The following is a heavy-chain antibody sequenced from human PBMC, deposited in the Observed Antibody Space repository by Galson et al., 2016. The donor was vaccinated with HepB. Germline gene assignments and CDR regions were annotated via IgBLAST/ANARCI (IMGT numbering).Heavy chain of an antibody. Sequence: SLRLSCADSGFTFSSNGMHWVRQAPGKGLEWVAVISYDGSEKYYADSVKGRFTISRDNSKTTLFLQMHSLRPEDTAVYYWAKLDLSFGYDSSVHYYEVLDIWGQGTLFTVSS. CDR3: AKLDLSFGYDSSVHYYEVLDI. V-gene: IGHV3-30*18. D-gene: IGHD3-22*01. CDR2: ISYDGSEK. J-gene: IGHJ3*02. CDR1: GFTFSSNG.